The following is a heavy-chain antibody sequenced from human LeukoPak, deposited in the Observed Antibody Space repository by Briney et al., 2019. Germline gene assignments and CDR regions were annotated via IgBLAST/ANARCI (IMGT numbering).Heavy chain of an antibody. J-gene: IGHJ5*02. D-gene: IGHD3-22*01. Sequence: PGGSLRLSCAASGFTFDDYAMHWVRQAPGKGLEWVSGISWNSGSIGYADSVKGRFTISRDNAKNSLYLQMNSLRAEDTALYYCAKAAYYDSSGYQLVDTWGQGTLVTVSS. CDR2: ISWNSGSI. CDR3: AKAAYYDSSGYQLVDT. CDR1: GFTFDDYA. V-gene: IGHV3-9*01.